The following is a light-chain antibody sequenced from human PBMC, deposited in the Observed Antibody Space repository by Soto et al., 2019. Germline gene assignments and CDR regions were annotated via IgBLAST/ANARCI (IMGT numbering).Light chain of an antibody. J-gene: IGLJ1*01. CDR2: DVN. CDR3: SAYAGSSTYV. V-gene: IGLV2-8*01. Sequence: QSALTQPPSASGSPGQSVTISCTGTSSDVGRYNHVSWYQQHPGKAPKLMIFDVNKRPSGVPDRFSGSKSGNTASLTVSGLQAEDEADYYCSAYAGSSTYVFGTGTKLTVL. CDR1: SSDVGRYNH.